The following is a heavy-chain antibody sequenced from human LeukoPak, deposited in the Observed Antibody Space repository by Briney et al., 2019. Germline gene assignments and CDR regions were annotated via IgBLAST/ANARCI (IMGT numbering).Heavy chain of an antibody. CDR3: ARDPCHGALDY. D-gene: IGHD2-2*01. CDR2: IKQDGTEE. Sequence: GGSLRLSCVASGFTFSSSWMSWVRRAPGKGLEWVANIKQDGTEEYYVDSVRGRFSTSKDNAKNSLYLQMNSLRAEDTAVYYCARDPCHGALDYWGQGALVTVSS. J-gene: IGHJ4*02. CDR1: GFTFSSSW. V-gene: IGHV3-7*03.